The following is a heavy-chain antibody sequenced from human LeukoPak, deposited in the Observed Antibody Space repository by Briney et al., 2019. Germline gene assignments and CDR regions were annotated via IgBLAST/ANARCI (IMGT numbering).Heavy chain of an antibody. CDR2: INPNSGGT. CDR1: GYTFTGYY. V-gene: IGHV1-2*02. Sequence: ASVKVSCKASGYTFTGYYMHWVRQAPGQGLEWMGWINPNSGGTNYAQKFRCRVTMTRDTSISTAYMELSRLSSDDTAVYYCARGFKKVQLWLRLHYFDYWGQGTLVTVSS. D-gene: IGHD5-18*01. CDR3: ARGFKKVQLWLRLHYFDY. J-gene: IGHJ4*02.